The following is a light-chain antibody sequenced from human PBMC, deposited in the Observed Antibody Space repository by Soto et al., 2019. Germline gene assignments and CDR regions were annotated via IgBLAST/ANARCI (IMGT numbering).Light chain of an antibody. V-gene: IGLV2-14*01. CDR2: EVT. Sequence: QSALTQPASVAGSLGQSITLSCTGTSSDIAIYNYVSWYQHHPGRVPKLLISEVTNRPSGASDRFSGSKSGNTASLTISGLQADDEADYYCSSYTTSSTLWVFGGGTKLTVL. CDR1: SSDIAIYNY. J-gene: IGLJ3*02. CDR3: SSYTTSSTLWV.